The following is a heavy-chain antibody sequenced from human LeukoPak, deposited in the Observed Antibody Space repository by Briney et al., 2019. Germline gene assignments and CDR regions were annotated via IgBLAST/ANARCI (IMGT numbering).Heavy chain of an antibody. CDR3: ARGRCSSTSCYYGYSIFDY. J-gene: IGHJ4*02. CDR2: IYYSGST. D-gene: IGHD2-2*01. Sequence: NTSETLSLTCTVSGGSISSSSYYWGWIRQPPGKGLEWIGSIYYSGSTYYNPSLKSRVAMSVDTSKNQFSLKLSSVTAVDTAVYYCARGRCSSTSCYYGYSIFDYWGQGTLVTVSS. CDR1: GGSISSSSYY. V-gene: IGHV4-39*07.